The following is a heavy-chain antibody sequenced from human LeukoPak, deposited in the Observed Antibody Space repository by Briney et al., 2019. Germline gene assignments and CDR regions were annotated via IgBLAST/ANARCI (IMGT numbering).Heavy chain of an antibody. D-gene: IGHD6-19*01. CDR3: ARSLNPYSSGWYDY. Sequence: GGSLRLSCAASGFTFSSYWMSWVRQAPGKGLEWVANIKQDGSEKYYVDSVKGRFTISRDIAKNSLYLQMNSLRAEDTAVYYCARSLNPYSSGWYDYWGQGTLVTVSS. V-gene: IGHV3-7*01. J-gene: IGHJ4*02. CDR2: IKQDGSEK. CDR1: GFTFSSYW.